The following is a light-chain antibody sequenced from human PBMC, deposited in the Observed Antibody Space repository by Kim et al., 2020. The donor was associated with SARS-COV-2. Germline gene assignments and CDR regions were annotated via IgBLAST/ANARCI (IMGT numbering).Light chain of an antibody. CDR3: QHYDNWPPYT. J-gene: IGKJ2*01. V-gene: IGKV3-15*01. CDR1: QSVGSN. CDR2: GAS. Sequence: VSPGERATLSWRASQSVGSNVAWFQQKLGQAPRLLIYGASTRATDTPPRFSGSGSETEFTLTITSLQSEDFAVYFCQHYDNWPPYTFGQGTKLEIK.